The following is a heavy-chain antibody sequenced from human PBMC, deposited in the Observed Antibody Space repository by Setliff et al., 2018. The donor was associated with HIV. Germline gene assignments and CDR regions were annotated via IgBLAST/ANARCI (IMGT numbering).Heavy chain of an antibody. J-gene: IGHJ6*03. CDR2: INPSGGST. CDR1: GYTFTSYY. CDR3: ARNPQPTGTPDYYYYYYMDV. V-gene: IGHV1-46*01. Sequence: ASVKVSCKASGYTFTSYYIHWVRQAPGQGLEWMGRINPSGGSTSYAQRFQGRVTMTRDTSTSTVYMELRSLSSEDTAVYYCARNPQPTGTPDYYYYYYMDVWGKGTTVTVSS. D-gene: IGHD1-1*01.